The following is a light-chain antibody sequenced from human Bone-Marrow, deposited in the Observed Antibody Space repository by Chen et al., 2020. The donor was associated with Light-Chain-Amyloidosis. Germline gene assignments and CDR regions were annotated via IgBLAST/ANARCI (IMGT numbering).Light chain of an antibody. CDR1: QSISKNY. CDR3: QQYGTSPDYT. V-gene: IGKV3-20*01. CDR2: GAS. J-gene: IGKJ2*01. Sequence: EILLTQSPGTLSLSPGERVTISCSASQSISKNYVAWYQQRRGQAPRLLIYGASNRATGIPDRFSGSGSGTDFTLTISELEPEDFAVYYCQQYGTSPDYTFGQGTRLEIK.